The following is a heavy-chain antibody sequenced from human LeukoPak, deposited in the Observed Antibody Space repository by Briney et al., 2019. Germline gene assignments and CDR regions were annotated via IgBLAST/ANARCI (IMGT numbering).Heavy chain of an antibody. D-gene: IGHD1-26*01. CDR1: GYDSISTYY. CDR3: ASPVGAGAFDI. V-gene: IGHV4-59*01. Sequence: SETLSLTCSVSGYDSISTYYWNWIRQPPGKGLEWIGQIFYKGNTNYNPSLESRVTMSVDTSKNEFSLKLKSVTAADTAVYYCASPVGAGAFDIWGQGTMVTVSS. J-gene: IGHJ3*02. CDR2: IFYKGNT.